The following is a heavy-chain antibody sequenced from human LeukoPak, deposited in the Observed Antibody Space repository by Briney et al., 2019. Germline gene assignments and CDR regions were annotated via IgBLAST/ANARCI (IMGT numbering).Heavy chain of an antibody. CDR3: ARSFWGSYSDF. V-gene: IGHV3-74*01. J-gene: IGHJ4*02. Sequence: GGSLRPSCAASGFTFSTYYMHWVRQAPGKGLVWVARINADGSNTNYADSVKGRFTLSRDNAKSTLYLQMNSLRAEDTAVYYCARSFWGSYSDFWGQGTLVTVSS. D-gene: IGHD3-16*01. CDR2: INADGSNT. CDR1: GFTFSTYY.